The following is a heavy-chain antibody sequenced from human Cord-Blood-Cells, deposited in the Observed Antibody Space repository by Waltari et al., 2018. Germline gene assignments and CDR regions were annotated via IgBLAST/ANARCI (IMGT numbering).Heavy chain of an antibody. CDR3: ASHGSSRHFDY. Sequence: QLQLQESGPGLVKPSETLSLTCTVSGGSISSSSYYWGWIRQPPGKGLEWIGSIHYSGSTYYNPSLKSRVTISVDTSKNQFSLKLSSVTAADTAVYYCASHGSSRHFDYWGQGTLVTVSS. CDR2: IHYSGST. J-gene: IGHJ4*02. D-gene: IGHD1-26*01. CDR1: GGSISSSSYY. V-gene: IGHV4-39*01.